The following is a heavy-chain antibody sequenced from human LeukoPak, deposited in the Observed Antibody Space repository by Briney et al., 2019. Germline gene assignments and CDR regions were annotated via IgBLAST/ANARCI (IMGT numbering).Heavy chain of an antibody. V-gene: IGHV4-39*07. CDR1: GGSISSGSYY. D-gene: IGHD3-3*01. Sequence: SQTLSLTCSVSGGSISSGSYYWSWIRQPAGKGLEWIGSIYYSGSTYYNPSLKSRVTISVDTSKNQLSLKLSSVTAADTAVYYCARGNYDFWSGYNLGYAFDIWGQGTMVTVSS. CDR3: ARGNYDFWSGYNLGYAFDI. J-gene: IGHJ3*02. CDR2: IYYSGST.